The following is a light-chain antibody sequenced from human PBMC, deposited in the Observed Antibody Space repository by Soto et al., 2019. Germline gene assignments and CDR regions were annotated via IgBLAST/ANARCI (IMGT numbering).Light chain of an antibody. CDR1: QSVSSN. J-gene: IGKJ5*01. Sequence: EIVMTQSPATLSVSPGERATLSCRASQSVSSNLAWYQQKPGQAPRLLIYDTSTRATGIPARFSGSGSGTEFTLTISSLQSEDLAVYYCQQYNNWPPITLGQGTRLEIK. CDR3: QQYNNWPPIT. V-gene: IGKV3-15*01. CDR2: DTS.